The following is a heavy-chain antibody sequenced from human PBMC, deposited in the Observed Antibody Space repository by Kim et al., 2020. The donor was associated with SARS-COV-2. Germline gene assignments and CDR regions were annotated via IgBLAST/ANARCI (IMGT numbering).Heavy chain of an antibody. CDR1: GGTFSSYA. J-gene: IGHJ6*02. Sequence: SVKVSCKASGGTFSSYAISWVRQAPGQGLEWMGGIIPIYGTTNHAQNFQGRVTITADKSTSTAYMELSSLRSEDTAVYYCARGEAPRDYFYGMDVWGQGTTVTVSS. D-gene: IGHD6-6*01. CDR2: IIPIYGTT. V-gene: IGHV1-69*06. CDR3: ARGEAPRDYFYGMDV.